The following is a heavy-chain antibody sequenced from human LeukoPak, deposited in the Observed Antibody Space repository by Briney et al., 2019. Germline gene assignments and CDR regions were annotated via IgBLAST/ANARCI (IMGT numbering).Heavy chain of an antibody. CDR2: ISGSGGST. Sequence: GGSLRLSCAASRFTFSIYAISWVRQAPRRGLEWVSAISGSGGSTYYADSVKGRFTISRDNSKNTLYLQMNSLRAEDTAVYYCAKAQGNYDFWSGFLLDYWGQGTLVTVSS. CDR3: AKAQGNYDFWSGFLLDY. D-gene: IGHD3-3*01. V-gene: IGHV3-23*01. J-gene: IGHJ4*02. CDR1: RFTFSIYA.